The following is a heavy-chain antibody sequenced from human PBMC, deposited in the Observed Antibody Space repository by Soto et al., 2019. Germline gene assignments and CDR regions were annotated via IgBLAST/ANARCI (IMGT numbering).Heavy chain of an antibody. CDR3: ARAHSPTVKIGIHF. CDR1: GFTFSSHG. D-gene: IGHD4-17*01. Sequence: GGSLRLSCAASGFTFSSHGMTWVRQTPGKGLEWLSVIGVSGDTYYADSVKGRFTISRDNSKNTLYLKMDSLRDEDTALYYCARAHSPTVKIGIHFSGAGTAVTVYS. V-gene: IGHV3-23*01. CDR2: IGVSGDT. J-gene: IGHJ6*04.